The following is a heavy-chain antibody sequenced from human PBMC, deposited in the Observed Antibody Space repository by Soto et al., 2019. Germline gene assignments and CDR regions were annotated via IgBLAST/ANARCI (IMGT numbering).Heavy chain of an antibody. CDR3: TRELYYDFWSGYIDYYYGMDV. Sequence: GGSLRLSCTASGFTFGDFAMSWFRQAPGKGLEWVGFIRSKAYGGTTEYAASVKGRFTISRDDSKSIAYLQMNSLKTEDTAVYYCTRELYYDFWSGYIDYYYGMDVWGQGTTVTVSS. CDR2: IRSKAYGGTT. CDR1: GFTFGDFA. J-gene: IGHJ6*02. V-gene: IGHV3-49*03. D-gene: IGHD3-3*01.